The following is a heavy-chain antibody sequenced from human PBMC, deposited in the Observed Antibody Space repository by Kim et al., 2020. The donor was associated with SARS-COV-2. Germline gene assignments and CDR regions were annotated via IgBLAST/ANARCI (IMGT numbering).Heavy chain of an antibody. CDR2: ISGSGGST. CDR1: GFTFSSYA. J-gene: IGHJ6*02. D-gene: IGHD2-2*01. CDR3: AKDGGVVVVPAADYYYGMDV. Sequence: GGSLRLSCAASGFTFSSYAMSWVRQAPGKGLEWVSAISGSGGSTYYADSVKGRFTISRDNSKNTLYLQMNSLRAEDTAVYYCAKDGGVVVVPAADYYYGMDVWGQGATVTVSS. V-gene: IGHV3-23*01.